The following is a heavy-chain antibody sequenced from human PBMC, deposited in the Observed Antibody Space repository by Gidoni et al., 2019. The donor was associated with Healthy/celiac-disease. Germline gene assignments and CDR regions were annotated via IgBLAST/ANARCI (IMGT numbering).Heavy chain of an antibody. CDR1: GFTFSSYS. Sequence: EVQLVESGGGLVKPGGSLRLSCAASGFTFSSYSMNWVRQAPGKGLEWVSSISSSSSYIYYADSVKGRFTISRDNAKNSLYLQMNSLRAEDTAVYYCARDQVVPAPANYYYYYGMDVWGQGTTVTVSS. J-gene: IGHJ6*02. CDR2: ISSSSSYI. CDR3: ARDQVVPAPANYYYYYGMDV. D-gene: IGHD2-2*01. V-gene: IGHV3-21*01.